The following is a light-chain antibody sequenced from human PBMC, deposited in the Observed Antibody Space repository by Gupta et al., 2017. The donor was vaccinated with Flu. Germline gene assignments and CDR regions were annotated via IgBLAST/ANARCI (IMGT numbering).Light chain of an antibody. CDR3: CSYAGSSTDV. CDR1: SSDVGSYNL. V-gene: IGLV2-23*01. CDR2: LGG. J-gene: IGLJ1*01. Sequence: QSALTQPASVSGSPGQSITISCTGTSSDVGSYNLVSWYQQHPGKAPKLIMYLGGKRPSGVSNRFSGSKSCNTASLPISGLQAEDEADDYCCSYAGSSTDVFGTGTKVTGL.